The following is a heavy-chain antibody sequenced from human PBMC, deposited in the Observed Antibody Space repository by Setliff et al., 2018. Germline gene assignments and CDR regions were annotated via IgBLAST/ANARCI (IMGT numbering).Heavy chain of an antibody. J-gene: IGHJ3*02. CDR2: IYSSGTT. Sequence: PSETLSLPCTVSGGSISTSSHHWVWIRQSPGKGLEWIGTIYSSGTTYYNLSPKSRVTISLDTSKSQFSLNLGSVTAADTAVYYCTRRPRGRAAFDIWGQGTMVTVSS. CDR3: TRRPRGRAAFDI. D-gene: IGHD3-10*01. CDR1: GGSISTSSHH. V-gene: IGHV4-39*01.